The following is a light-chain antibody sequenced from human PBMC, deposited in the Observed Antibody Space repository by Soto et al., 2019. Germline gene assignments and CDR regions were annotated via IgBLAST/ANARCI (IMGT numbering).Light chain of an antibody. Sequence: QSVLTQPPSVSGAPGQRVTISCTGSSSDIGAGNNVHWYQQLPGRAPKLLIYGNTSRPSGVPDRFSGSKSGTSATLAITGLQDEDEADYSCQCYYNSLSAPHVLGTGTKVTV. CDR1: SSDIGAGNN. CDR3: QCYYNSLSAPHV. CDR2: GNT. J-gene: IGLJ1*01. V-gene: IGLV1-40*01.